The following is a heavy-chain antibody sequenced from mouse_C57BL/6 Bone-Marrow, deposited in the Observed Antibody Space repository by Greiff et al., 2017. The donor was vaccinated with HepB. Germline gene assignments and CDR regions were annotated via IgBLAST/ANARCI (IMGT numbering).Heavy chain of an antibody. J-gene: IGHJ1*03. CDR1: GFTFNTYA. CDR2: IRSKSSNYAT. V-gene: IGHV10-3*01. CDR3: VRVYYSNQGGYFDV. Sequence: EVQGVESGGGLVQPQGSLKLSCAASGFTFNTYAMHWVRQAPGKGLEWVARIRSKSSNYATYYADSVKDRFTISRDDSQSMLYLQMNNLKTEDTAMYYCVRVYYSNQGGYFDVWGTGTTVTVSS. D-gene: IGHD2-5*01.